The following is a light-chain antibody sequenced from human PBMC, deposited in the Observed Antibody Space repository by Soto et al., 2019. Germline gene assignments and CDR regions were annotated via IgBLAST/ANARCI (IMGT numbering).Light chain of an antibody. V-gene: IGLV2-14*01. CDR3: VSYTSSSTWV. CDR2: DVT. J-gene: IGLJ3*02. CDR1: SSDIGSYNY. Sequence: QSALTQPASVSGSPGQSITTSCTGTSSDIGSYNYVSWYQQHPGKVPKLMIYDVTDRPSGVSNRFSGSKSGNTASLTISGLQGEDEADYYCVSYTSSSTWVFGGGTKLTVL.